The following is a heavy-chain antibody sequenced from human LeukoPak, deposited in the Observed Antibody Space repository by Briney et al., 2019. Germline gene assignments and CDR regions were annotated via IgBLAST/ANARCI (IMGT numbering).Heavy chain of an antibody. CDR3: ARDANGGNSWGWFDP. D-gene: IGHD4-23*01. CDR2: IFYTGFT. V-gene: IGHV4-59*01. CDR1: DGSISDSY. Sequence: SETLSLSCTVSDGSISDSYWSWIRQSPGKGLEWIGYIFYTGFTHYNPSLESRVTISVDTSKKQFSLRLKSVTAADTAVYYCARDANGGNSWGWFDPWGQGTLVTVSS. J-gene: IGHJ5*02.